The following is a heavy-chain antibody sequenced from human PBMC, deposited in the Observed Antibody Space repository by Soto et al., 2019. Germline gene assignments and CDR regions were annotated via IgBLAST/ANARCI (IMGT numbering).Heavy chain of an antibody. CDR3: TPTVALRGFDY. V-gene: IGHV3-73*02. J-gene: IGHJ4*02. Sequence: EVQLVESGGGLVQPGGSLKLSCAASGFTSSGPAMPWVRQTSGKGREWVGRIRTKANDYATVYSASVKGRFTNSRDDSKNTGYLQMSSLRPEDTALYYCTPTVALRGFDYWGQGTLVTVSS. CDR2: IRTKANDYAT. D-gene: IGHD4-17*01. CDR1: GFTSSGPA.